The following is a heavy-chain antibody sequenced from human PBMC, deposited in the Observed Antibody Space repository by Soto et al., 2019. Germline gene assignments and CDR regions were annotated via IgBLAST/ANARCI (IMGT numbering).Heavy chain of an antibody. Sequence: XESLGLTLAACGLRFNDDSMTWVGQAPGKGLEWVSTVRVSVGTTYYADSLKGRFTISRDNSKKTVYLQMNRLRADDTAIYYCAKGLYHYDSSGYRRFDYWGQGTLVTVSS. D-gene: IGHD3-22*01. V-gene: IGHV3-23*01. CDR1: GLRFNDDS. J-gene: IGHJ4*02. CDR2: VRVSVGTT. CDR3: AKGLYHYDSSGYRRFDY.